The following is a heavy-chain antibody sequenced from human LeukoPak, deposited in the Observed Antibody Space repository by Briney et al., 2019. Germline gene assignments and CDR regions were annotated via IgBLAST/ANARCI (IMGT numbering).Heavy chain of an antibody. J-gene: IGHJ4*02. CDR3: ARVIGRIVVVPAAIGY. CDR2: INPNSGGI. CDR1: GYTFTRYY. D-gene: IGHD2-2*01. V-gene: IGHV1-2*02. Sequence: ASVKVSCKASGYTFTRYYMHWVRQAPGQGLEWMGWINPNSGGINYAQKFQGRVTMTRDTSISTAYMELSRLRSDDTAVYYCARVIGRIVVVPAAIGYWGQGTLVTVSS.